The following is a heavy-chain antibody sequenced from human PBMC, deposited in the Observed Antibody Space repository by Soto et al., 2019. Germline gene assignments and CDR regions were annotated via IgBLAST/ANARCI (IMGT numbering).Heavy chain of an antibody. CDR1: GGSISSGDYY. V-gene: IGHV4-30-4*01. D-gene: IGHD3-10*01. CDR2: IYYSGST. CDR3: ARDPPHYYGSGSYSLT. Sequence: SETLSLTCTVSGGSISSGDYYWSWIRQPPGKGLEWIGYIYYSGSTYYNPSLKSRVTISVDTSKDQFSLKLSSVTAADTAVYYCARDPPHYYGSGSYSLTWGQGTLVTVSS. J-gene: IGHJ5*02.